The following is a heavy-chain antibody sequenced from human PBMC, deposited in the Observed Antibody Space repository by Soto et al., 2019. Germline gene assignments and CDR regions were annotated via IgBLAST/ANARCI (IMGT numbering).Heavy chain of an antibody. CDR2: IIPIFGTA. V-gene: IGHV1-69*06. J-gene: IGHJ6*02. Sequence: SVKVSCKASGGTFSSYAISWVRQAPGQGLEWMGGIIPIFGTANYAQKFQGRVTITADKSTSTAYMELSSLRSEDTAVYYCGTSNYDFWSGYYARLYYYYGMDVWGQGTTVTVSS. CDR3: GTSNYDFWSGYYARLYYYYGMDV. CDR1: GGTFSSYA. D-gene: IGHD3-3*01.